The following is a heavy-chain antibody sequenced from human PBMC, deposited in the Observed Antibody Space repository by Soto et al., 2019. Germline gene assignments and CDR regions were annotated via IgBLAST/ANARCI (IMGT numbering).Heavy chain of an antibody. Sequence: QVQVVESGGGVVQPGRSLRLSCAASGFTFSSYAMHWVRQAPGKGLEWVAVISYDGSNKYYADSGKGRFTISRDNSKNTLYLQKNSLRAEDTAVYYCARDSKIVIAVAGTIDYWGQGTLVTVSS. CDR3: ARDSKIVIAVAGTIDY. V-gene: IGHV3-30-3*01. J-gene: IGHJ4*02. CDR2: ISYDGSNK. D-gene: IGHD6-19*01. CDR1: GFTFSSYA.